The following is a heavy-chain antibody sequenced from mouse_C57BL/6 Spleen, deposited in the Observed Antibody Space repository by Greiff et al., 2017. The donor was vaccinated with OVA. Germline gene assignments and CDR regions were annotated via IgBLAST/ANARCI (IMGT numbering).Heavy chain of an antibody. D-gene: IGHD1-1*01. Sequence: QVQLQPPGAELVKPGASVKLSCKASGYTFTSYWMHWVKQRPGRGLEWIGRIDPNSGGTTCTEKFKSKATLTVDKPSSTAYMQLSSLTSEDSAVYYCARVAGTYYGRSDDCFAYWGQGTLVTVSA. CDR1: GYTFTSYW. CDR2: IDPNSGGT. CDR3: ARVAGTYYGRSDDCFAY. V-gene: IGHV1-72*01. J-gene: IGHJ3*01.